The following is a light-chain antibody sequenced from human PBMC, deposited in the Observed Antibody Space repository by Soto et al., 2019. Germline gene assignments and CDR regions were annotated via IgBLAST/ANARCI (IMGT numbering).Light chain of an antibody. CDR3: QSYDSSLRVL. CDR2: VNI. Sequence: QSVLTKPPSVSGAPGQRVTISCTGDSSNIGAGYDVHWYQQLPGTAPKLLIYVNINRPSGVPDRFSASRSDSSASLAITGLQAEDEADYYCQSYDSSLRVLFGGGTKLTVL. J-gene: IGLJ2*01. CDR1: SSNIGAGYD. V-gene: IGLV1-40*01.